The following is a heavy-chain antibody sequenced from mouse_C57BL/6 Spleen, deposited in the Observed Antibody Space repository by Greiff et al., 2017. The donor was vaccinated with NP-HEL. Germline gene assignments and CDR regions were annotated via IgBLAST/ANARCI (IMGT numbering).Heavy chain of an antibody. CDR1: GFTFSDYG. J-gene: IGHJ1*03. D-gene: IGHD4-1*01. CDR2: ISSGSSTI. Sequence: DVKLVESGGGLVKPGGSLKLSCAASGFTFSDYGMHWVRQAPEKGLEWVAYISSGSSTIYYADTVKGRFTISRDNAKNTLFLQLTSLRSEDTAMYYCAREVGRSGYFDVWGTGTTVTVSS. V-gene: IGHV5-17*01. CDR3: AREVGRSGYFDV.